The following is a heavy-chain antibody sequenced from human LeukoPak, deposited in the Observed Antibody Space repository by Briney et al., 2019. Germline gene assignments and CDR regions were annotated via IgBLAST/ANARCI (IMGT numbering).Heavy chain of an antibody. CDR2: IYTSGST. Sequence: KPSETLSLTCTVSGGSISSYYWSWIRQPAGKRLEWIGRIYTSGSTNYNPSLKSRVTMSVDTSKNQFSLKLSSVTAADTAVYYCARDMTTVTTSAFDLWGQGTVVIVSS. D-gene: IGHD4-17*01. CDR1: GGSISSYY. V-gene: IGHV4-4*07. J-gene: IGHJ3*01. CDR3: ARDMTTVTTSAFDL.